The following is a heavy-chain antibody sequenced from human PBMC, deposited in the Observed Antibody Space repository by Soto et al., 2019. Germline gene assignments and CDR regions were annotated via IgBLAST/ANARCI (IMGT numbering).Heavy chain of an antibody. CDR1: GFTFSSYD. CDR3: ARTTTAKSRDY. J-gene: IGHJ4*02. D-gene: IGHD4-17*01. CDR2: ISVTGSGT. V-gene: IGHV3-23*01. Sequence: EVQLLESGGGLVQPGGSLGLSCAASGFTFSSYDMSWVRQAPGKGLEYVSSISVTGSGTYYADSVKGRFTISRDNSKNTLYLQTNSLRVEDTAVYYCARTTTAKSRDYWGQGTLVTVSS.